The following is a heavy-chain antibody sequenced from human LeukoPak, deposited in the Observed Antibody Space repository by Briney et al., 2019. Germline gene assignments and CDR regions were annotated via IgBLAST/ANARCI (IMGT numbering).Heavy chain of an antibody. CDR3: AKARQQLVYFDY. J-gene: IGHJ4*02. CDR1: GFTFSIYG. V-gene: IGHV3-30*18. Sequence: GGSLRLSCATSGFTFSIYGMHWVRQAPGKGLEWLAVIAYDGSYEYYADSVKGRFSISRGDSKKTVYLQMNSLRAEDTAVYYCAKARQQLVYFDYWGQGTLVTVSS. CDR2: IAYDGSYE. D-gene: IGHD6-13*01.